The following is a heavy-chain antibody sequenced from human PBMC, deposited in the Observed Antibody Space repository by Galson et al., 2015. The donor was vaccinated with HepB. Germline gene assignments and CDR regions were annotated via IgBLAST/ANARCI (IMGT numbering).Heavy chain of an antibody. CDR3: AVSNIPIRPGYCSGGSCFDY. Sequence: SVKVSCKASGYTFTGYYMHWVRQAPGQGLEWMGWINPNSGGTNYAQKFQGWVTMTRDTSISTAYMELSRLRSDDTAVYYCAVSNIPIRPGYCSGGSCFDYWGQGTLVTVSS. J-gene: IGHJ4*02. CDR1: GYTFTGYY. D-gene: IGHD2-15*01. V-gene: IGHV1-2*04. CDR2: INPNSGGT.